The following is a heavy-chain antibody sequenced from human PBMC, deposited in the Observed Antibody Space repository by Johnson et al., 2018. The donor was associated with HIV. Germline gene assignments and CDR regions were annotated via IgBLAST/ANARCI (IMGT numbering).Heavy chain of an antibody. CDR2: ISFDGTNT. Sequence: VQLVESGGGLVQPGGSLRLSCAASRFTFSSNAMHWVRQSPGKGLEWVAVISFDGTNTYYGDSVKGRFTISSDNSNNPLYLQVNSLRTEDTAVYYCARDRRVSREGYCSGGTCYPYVAYTDAFDIWGQGTMVTVSS. J-gene: IGHJ3*02. V-gene: IGHV3-30-3*01. CDR3: ARDRRVSREGYCSGGTCYPYVAYTDAFDI. D-gene: IGHD2-15*01. CDR1: RFTFSSNA.